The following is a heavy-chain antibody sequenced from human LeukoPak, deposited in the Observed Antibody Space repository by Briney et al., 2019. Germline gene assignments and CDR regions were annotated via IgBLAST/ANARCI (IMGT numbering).Heavy chain of an antibody. D-gene: IGHD4-17*01. CDR3: ARDRWDHDYGVGNFDY. V-gene: IGHV1-18*01. CDR2: ISAYNGNT. J-gene: IGHJ4*02. Sequence: GASVKVSCKASGYTLTSYGISWVRQAPGQGVEWMGWISAYNGNTNYAQKLQGRVTMTTDTSTSTAYMELRSLRSDDTAVYYCARDRWDHDYGVGNFDYWGQGTLVTVSS. CDR1: GYTLTSYG.